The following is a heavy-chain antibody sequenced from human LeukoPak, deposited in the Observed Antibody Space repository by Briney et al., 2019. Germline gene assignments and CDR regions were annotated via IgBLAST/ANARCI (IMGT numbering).Heavy chain of an antibody. CDR1: GVSISRYY. Sequence: SETLSLTCTVSGVSISRYYWSWVRQPPGKGLEWIGYIYNSGSNYYNPSLKSRVTMSVDTSKNQFSLKLTSVTAADTAVYYCARPLDTTFFNAFDIWGQGTMVTVSS. CDR2: IYNSGSN. D-gene: IGHD2/OR15-2a*01. V-gene: IGHV4-4*08. J-gene: IGHJ3*02. CDR3: ARPLDTTFFNAFDI.